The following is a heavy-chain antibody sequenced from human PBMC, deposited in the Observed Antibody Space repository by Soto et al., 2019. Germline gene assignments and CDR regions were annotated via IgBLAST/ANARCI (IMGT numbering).Heavy chain of an antibody. CDR3: VGARGVTYY. CDR2: IYYSGTT. CDR1: GGSISSTTYY. D-gene: IGHD3-10*01. Sequence: QLQLQESGPGLVNPSETLSLTCTVSGGSISSTTYYWGWIRQPPGKGLEWIGSIYYSGTTYYNPSLKSRLTISVYTSKNQFSLKLSSVTAADTAVYYWVGARGVTYYWGQGTLVTVSS. J-gene: IGHJ4*02. V-gene: IGHV4-39*01.